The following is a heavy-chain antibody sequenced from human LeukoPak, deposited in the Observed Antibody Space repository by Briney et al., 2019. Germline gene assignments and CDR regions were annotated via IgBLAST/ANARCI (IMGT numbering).Heavy chain of an antibody. V-gene: IGHV3-74*01. CDR3: AGATGSYYSLGY. Sequence: GGSLRLSCAASGFTFSSYWMHWVRQAPGKGLVWVSRINSDGSSTSYADSVKGRFTVSRDNAKNTLYLQMNSLRAEDTAVYYCAGATGSYYSLGYWGQGTLVTVSS. CDR1: GFTFSSYW. CDR2: INSDGSST. J-gene: IGHJ4*02. D-gene: IGHD1-26*01.